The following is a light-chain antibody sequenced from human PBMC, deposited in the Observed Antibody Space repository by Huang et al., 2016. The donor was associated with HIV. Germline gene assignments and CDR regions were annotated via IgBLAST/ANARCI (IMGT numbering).Light chain of an antibody. V-gene: IGKV3-15*01. CDR1: QSVSSN. CDR3: QQYNNWPPLT. CDR2: GAS. J-gene: IGKJ4*01. Sequence: EIVMTQSPATLSVSPGERATLSCRASQSVSSNLAWYQQKPGQAPRPLIYGASTRGTGVPARFSGSGCGTEFTLTISSLQAEEVAVYYCQQYNNWPPLTFGGGTKVEIK.